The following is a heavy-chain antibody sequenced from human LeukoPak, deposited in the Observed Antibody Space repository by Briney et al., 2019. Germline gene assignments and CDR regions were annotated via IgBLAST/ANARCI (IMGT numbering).Heavy chain of an antibody. CDR3: ARDHVVLAPGGYYYHYMDV. Sequence: SVKVSCXASEGTFNNYAISWVRQAPGQGLEWMGGIIPIFGIANYAQKFQGRVTITADVSTSTAYMELSSLRSEDTAVYYCARDHVVLAPGGYYYHYMDVWGKGTTVTVSS. J-gene: IGHJ6*03. V-gene: IGHV1-69*01. CDR1: EGTFNNYA. D-gene: IGHD3-3*02. CDR2: IIPIFGIA.